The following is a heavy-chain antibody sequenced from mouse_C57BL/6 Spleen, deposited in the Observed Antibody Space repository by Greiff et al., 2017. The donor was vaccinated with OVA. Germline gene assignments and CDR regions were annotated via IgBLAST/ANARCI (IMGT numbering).Heavy chain of an antibody. CDR1: GSPFPRYW. Sequence: SFPASGSPFPRYWITWVKQRPGQGLEWIGEIYPGSGSTNYNEKFKSKATLTVDTSSSTAYMQLSSLTSEDSAVYYCASRSYSNYYYFDYWGQGTTLTVSS. D-gene: IGHD2-5*01. V-gene: IGHV1-55*01. CDR2: IYPGSGST. CDR3: ASRSYSNYYYFDY. J-gene: IGHJ2*01.